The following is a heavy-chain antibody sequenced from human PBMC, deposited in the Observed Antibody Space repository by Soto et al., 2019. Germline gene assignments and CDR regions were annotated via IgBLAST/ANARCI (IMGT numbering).Heavy chain of an antibody. CDR3: AKDRSSTSCYAFDY. Sequence: EVQLLESGGGLLQPGGSLRLSCAASGFTFRSYAMSWFRQAPGKGLEWVSAIGGSSGSTDYADSVKGRFTISRDNSKNTLFLQKNSLRAEDTAVYYCAKDRSSTSCYAFDYWGQGTLVTVSS. V-gene: IGHV3-23*01. J-gene: IGHJ4*02. CDR2: IGGSSGST. CDR1: GFTFRSYA. D-gene: IGHD2-2*01.